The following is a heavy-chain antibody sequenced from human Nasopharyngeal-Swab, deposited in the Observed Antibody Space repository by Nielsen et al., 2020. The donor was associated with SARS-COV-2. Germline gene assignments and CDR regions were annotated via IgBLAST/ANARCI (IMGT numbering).Heavy chain of an antibody. J-gene: IGHJ6*02. CDR1: GCSISSGGYY. D-gene: IGHD6-6*01. CDR3: ARAIAARQYYYYYGMDV. CDR2: IYYSGST. V-gene: IGHV4-31*03. Sequence: SETLSLTCTLSGCSISSGGYYWCWIRQHPGKGLEWIGYIYYSGSTYYNPSLKSRVTISVDTSKNQFSLKLSSVTAADTAVYYCARAIAARQYYYYYGMDVWGQGTTVTVSS.